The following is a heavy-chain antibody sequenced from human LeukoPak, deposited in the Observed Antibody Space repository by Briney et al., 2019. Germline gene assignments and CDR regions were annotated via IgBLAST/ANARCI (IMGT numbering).Heavy chain of an antibody. Sequence: PGGSLRLSCAASGFTFSSYNMNWVRQAPGKGLEWVSFISTSSSYIYYADSVKGRFTISRDNAKNSLYLQMNSLRAEDTAMYYCARDREGFGESYFDYWGQGTLVTVSS. V-gene: IGHV3-21*01. CDR3: ARDREGFGESYFDY. D-gene: IGHD3-10*01. CDR1: GFTFSSYN. J-gene: IGHJ4*02. CDR2: ISTSSSYI.